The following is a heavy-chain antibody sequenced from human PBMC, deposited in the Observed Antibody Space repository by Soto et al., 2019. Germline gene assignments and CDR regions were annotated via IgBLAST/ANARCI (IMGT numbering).Heavy chain of an antibody. CDR1: GYTFTSYG. CDR3: AKDPPWTVGPLAMDV. V-gene: IGHV1-18*01. Sequence: ASVKVSCKASGYTFTSYGISWVRQAPGQGLEWMGWISAYNGNTNYARKLQGRVTMTTDTSTSTAYMELRSLRSDDTAVYYCAKDPPWTVGPLAMDVWGQGTTVTVSS. J-gene: IGHJ6*02. D-gene: IGHD3-3*01. CDR2: ISAYNGNT.